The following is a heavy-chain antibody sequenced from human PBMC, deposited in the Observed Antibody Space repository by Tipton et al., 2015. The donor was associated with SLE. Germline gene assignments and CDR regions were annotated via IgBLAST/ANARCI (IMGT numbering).Heavy chain of an antibody. Sequence: TLSLTCTVSGDSITSGNYYWIWIRQAAEKGLEWIGRINTSGSSDYNPSLKSRVTISVDTSKNQLALKLTSVTAADTAVYYCARGSVVADDYWGQGTLVTVSS. D-gene: IGHD2-15*01. V-gene: IGHV4-61*02. CDR3: ARGSVVADDY. CDR2: INTSGSS. CDR1: GDSITSGNYY. J-gene: IGHJ4*01.